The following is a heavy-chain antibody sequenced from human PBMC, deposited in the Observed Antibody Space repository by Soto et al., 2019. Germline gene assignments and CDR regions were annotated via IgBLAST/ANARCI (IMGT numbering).Heavy chain of an antibody. J-gene: IGHJ6*02. CDR3: AYSNSWSYYYGMDF. CDR1: GGSFSGYY. CDR2: ISHSGST. V-gene: IGHV4-34*01. D-gene: IGHD6-13*01. Sequence: QVQLQQWGAGLLKPSETLSLTCAVYGGSFSGYYWSWIRQPPGKGLEWIGDISHSGSTNYNPSHKSRVTISVDTSKNQFSLKLSYVTAADTAVYYCAYSNSWSYYYGMDFWGQGTTVTVSS.